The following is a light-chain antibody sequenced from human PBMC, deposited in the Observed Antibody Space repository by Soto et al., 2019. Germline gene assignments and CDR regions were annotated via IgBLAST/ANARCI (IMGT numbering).Light chain of an antibody. Sequence: EIVMTQSPATLSVSPGERVTLSCRASQSLTRNLAWYQHKPGQSPRLLIYGASSRATGIPDRFSGSGSGTDFTLTISRLAPEDFAVYYCQQYATSPWTFGQGTKVDIK. CDR1: QSLTRN. CDR2: GAS. J-gene: IGKJ1*01. CDR3: QQYATSPWT. V-gene: IGKV3-20*01.